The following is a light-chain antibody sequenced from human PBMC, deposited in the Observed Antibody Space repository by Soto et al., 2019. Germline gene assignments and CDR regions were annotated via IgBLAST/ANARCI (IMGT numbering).Light chain of an antibody. CDR1: QSISSW. CDR2: KVS. Sequence: DIQMTQSPSTLSASVGDRVTITCRASQSISSWLAWYQQKPGKAPKILIYKVSNLESGVPSRFSGSGSRTEFTLTISSLQSDDLATYYCQQYNSYPVTFGQGTKLEIK. J-gene: IGKJ2*01. V-gene: IGKV1-5*03. CDR3: QQYNSYPVT.